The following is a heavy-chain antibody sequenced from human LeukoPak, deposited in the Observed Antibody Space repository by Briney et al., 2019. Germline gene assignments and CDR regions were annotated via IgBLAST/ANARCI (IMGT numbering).Heavy chain of an antibody. Sequence: SETLSLTCTVSGGSISSSSYYWGWIRQPPGKGLEWIGSIYYSGSTYYNPSLKSRVTISVDTSKNQFSLKLSSVTAADTAVYYCASVMGALYYFDYWGQGTLVTVSS. CDR2: IYYSGST. CDR3: ASVMGALYYFDY. D-gene: IGHD3-16*01. J-gene: IGHJ4*02. CDR1: GGSISSSSYY. V-gene: IGHV4-39*07.